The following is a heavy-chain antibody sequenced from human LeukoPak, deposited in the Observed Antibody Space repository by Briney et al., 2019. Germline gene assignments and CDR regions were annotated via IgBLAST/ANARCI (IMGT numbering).Heavy chain of an antibody. CDR1: GASFSLYH. CDR3: ATDSQSSVYYF. Sequence: SETLSLTCGVHGASFSLYHWSWIRQSPGKGLEWLGEVNRWGRTNYNPSLESRATISVDTSKNQFSLNLRSLTAADTAVYYCATDSQSSVYYFWSQGALVTVS. J-gene: IGHJ4*02. D-gene: IGHD6-25*01. V-gene: IGHV4-34*01. CDR2: VNRWGRT.